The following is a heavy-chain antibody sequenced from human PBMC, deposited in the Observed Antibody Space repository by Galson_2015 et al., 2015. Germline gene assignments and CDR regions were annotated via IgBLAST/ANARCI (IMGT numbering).Heavy chain of an antibody. D-gene: IGHD3-10*01. J-gene: IGHJ4*02. Sequence: ETLSLTCAVYGGSFSGYYWSWIRQPPGKGLEWIGEINHSGSTNYNPSLKSRVTISVDTSKNQFSPKLSSVTAADTAVYYCASPYYGSGSYRYWGQGTLVTVSS. V-gene: IGHV4-34*01. CDR1: GGSFSGYY. CDR2: INHSGST. CDR3: ASPYYGSGSYRY.